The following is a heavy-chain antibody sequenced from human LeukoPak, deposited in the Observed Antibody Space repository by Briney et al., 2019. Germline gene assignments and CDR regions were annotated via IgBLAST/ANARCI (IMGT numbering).Heavy chain of an antibody. CDR2: ISSSGSTI. CDR1: GFTFSSYE. Sequence: GGSLSLSCAASGFTFSSYEMNWVRQAPWKGLEWVSYISSSGSTIYYADSVKGRFTISRDNAKNSLYLQMNSLRAEDTAVYYCARRTGTTISWFDPWGQGTLVTVSS. J-gene: IGHJ5*02. D-gene: IGHD1-7*01. V-gene: IGHV3-48*03. CDR3: ARRTGTTISWFDP.